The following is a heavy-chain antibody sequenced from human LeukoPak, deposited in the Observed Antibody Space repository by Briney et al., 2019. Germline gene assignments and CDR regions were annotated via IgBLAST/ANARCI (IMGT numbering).Heavy chain of an antibody. D-gene: IGHD6-13*01. Sequence: SVKVSCKASGGTFSSYAISWVRQAPGRGLEWMGGIIPIFGTANYAQKFQGRVTITTDESTSTAYMELSSLRSEDTAVYYCARAGVGIAAAGTGGSFDYWGQGTLVTVSS. CDR2: IIPIFGTA. CDR1: GGTFSSYA. J-gene: IGHJ4*02. CDR3: ARAGVGIAAAGTGGSFDY. V-gene: IGHV1-69*05.